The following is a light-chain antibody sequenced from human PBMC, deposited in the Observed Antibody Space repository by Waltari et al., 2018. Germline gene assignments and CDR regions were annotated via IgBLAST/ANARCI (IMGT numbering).Light chain of an antibody. CDR3: ASSDYSLNGVV. CDR1: SSNIESNP. J-gene: IGLJ2*01. Sequence: QPVVTQPPSASGTPGQRVTISCSGSSSNIESNPVNWYQQLPGRAPRLLIYSNSHRPSGVPDRFSASTSGKSASLAISGLQSDDEGNYYCASSDYSLNGVVYGGGTKLTVL. CDR2: SNS. V-gene: IGLV1-44*01.